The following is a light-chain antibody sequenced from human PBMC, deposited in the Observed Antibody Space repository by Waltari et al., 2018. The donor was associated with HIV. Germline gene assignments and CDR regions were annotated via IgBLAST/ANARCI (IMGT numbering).Light chain of an antibody. V-gene: IGLV1-47*01. Sequence: SVLTQPPSTSGTPGPKVTISCSGRTSNLGRTFVYWYQQFPGTAPNLLIYRNNERPSGVPDRFSGSKSGISASLAITGLRSEDEADYYCAAWDVSLSGWVFGGGTKLTVL. CDR1: TSNLGRTF. CDR3: AAWDVSLSGWV. CDR2: RNN. J-gene: IGLJ3*02.